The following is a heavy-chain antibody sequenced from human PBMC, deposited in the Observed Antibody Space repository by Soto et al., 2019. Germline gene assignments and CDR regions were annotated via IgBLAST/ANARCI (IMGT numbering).Heavy chain of an antibody. Sequence: ASVKVSCKVSGYTLTELSMHWVRQAPGKGLEWMGGFDPEDGETIYAQKFQGGVTMTEDTSTDTAYMELSSLRSEDTAVYYCARSLRKGWYLGINWFDPWGQGTLVTVSS. CDR3: ARSLRKGWYLGINWFDP. V-gene: IGHV1-24*01. D-gene: IGHD6-19*01. CDR2: FDPEDGET. J-gene: IGHJ5*02. CDR1: GYTLTELS.